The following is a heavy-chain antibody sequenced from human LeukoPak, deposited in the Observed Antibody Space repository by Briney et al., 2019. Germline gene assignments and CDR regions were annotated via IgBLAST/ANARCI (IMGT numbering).Heavy chain of an antibody. Sequence: SETLSLTCTVSGGSISSYYWSWIRQPPGKGLEWIGYIYYSGSTNYNPSLKSRVTISVDTSKNQFSLKLSSVTAADTAVHYCAREGGYDSSVFFDYWGQGALVTVSS. CDR1: GGSISSYY. CDR2: IYYSGST. CDR3: AREGGYDSSVFFDY. J-gene: IGHJ4*02. D-gene: IGHD3-22*01. V-gene: IGHV4-59*01.